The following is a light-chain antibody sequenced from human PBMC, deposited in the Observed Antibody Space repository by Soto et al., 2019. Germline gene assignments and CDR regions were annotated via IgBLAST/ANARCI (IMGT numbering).Light chain of an antibody. Sequence: QSALTQPASVSGSPGQSITISCTGTSSDVGGYNYVSWYQQHPGKAPKLMIYEVSNRLSGVSNRFCGSKSGNTASLTFSGLPAEDAAVYYSSSYTSSSTLDVFGGGTKLTVL. V-gene: IGLV2-14*01. J-gene: IGLJ2*01. CDR2: EVS. CDR3: SSYTSSSTLDV. CDR1: SSDVGGYNY.